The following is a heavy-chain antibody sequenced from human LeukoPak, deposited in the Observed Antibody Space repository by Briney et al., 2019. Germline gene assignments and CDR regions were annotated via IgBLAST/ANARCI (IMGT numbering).Heavy chain of an antibody. Sequence: ASVKVSCKVSGYTLAELSMHWVRQAPGKGLEWMGGFDPEDGETIYAQKFQGRVTMTEDTSTDTAYMELSSLRSEDTAVYYCARAASDYDILTGYSHTRFDYWGQGTLVTVSS. CDR1: GYTLAELS. J-gene: IGHJ4*02. D-gene: IGHD3-9*01. CDR2: FDPEDGET. V-gene: IGHV1-24*01. CDR3: ARAASDYDILTGYSHTRFDY.